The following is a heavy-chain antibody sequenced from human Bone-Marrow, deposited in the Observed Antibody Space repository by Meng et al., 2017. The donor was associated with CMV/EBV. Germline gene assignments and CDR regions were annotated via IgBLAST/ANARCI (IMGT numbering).Heavy chain of an antibody. J-gene: IGHJ3*02. CDR2: ISSSSSYI. V-gene: IGHV3-21*01. CDR3: VNRFDS. CDR1: GFTFSSYS. D-gene: IGHD2/OR15-2a*01. Sequence: GESLKISCAASGFTFSSYSMSWVRQAPGKGLEWVSSISSSSSYIYYADSVKGRFTISRDNDKNSLYLQMNSLRADDTAVYYCVNRFDSWGQGKMVTVSS.